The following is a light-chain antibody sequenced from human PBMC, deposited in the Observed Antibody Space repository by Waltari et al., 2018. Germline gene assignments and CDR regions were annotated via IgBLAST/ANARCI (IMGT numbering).Light chain of an antibody. J-gene: IGLJ3*02. CDR3: HSRDASGVGGT. Sequence: TQDPAVSVAMGQTVRITCQGDSLRSYYARWYRQRPGQARILVMYVKNNRPSGVPDRFSGSSSDKTASLAITGAQAEDEAYYYCHSRDASGVGGTFGGGTKLTVL. CDR2: VKN. CDR1: SLRSYY. V-gene: IGLV3-19*01.